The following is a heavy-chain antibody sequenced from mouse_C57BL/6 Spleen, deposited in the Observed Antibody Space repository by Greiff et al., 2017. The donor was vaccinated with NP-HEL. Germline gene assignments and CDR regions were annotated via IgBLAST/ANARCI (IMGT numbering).Heavy chain of an antibody. V-gene: IGHV1-82*01. J-gene: IGHJ2*01. Sequence: VQLQQSGPELVKPGASVKISCKASGYAFSSSWMNWVKQRPGKGLEWIGRIYPGDGDTNYNGKFKGKATLTADKSSSTAYMQLSSLTSEDSAVYFCAEGSSLYYFDYWGQGTTLTVSS. CDR2: IYPGDGDT. CDR1: GYAFSSSW. D-gene: IGHD1-1*01. CDR3: AEGSSLYYFDY.